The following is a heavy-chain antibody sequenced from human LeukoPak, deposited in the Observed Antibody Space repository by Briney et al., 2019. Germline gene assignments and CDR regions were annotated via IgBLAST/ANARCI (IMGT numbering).Heavy chain of an antibody. CDR1: GFTFSSYG. Sequence: GGSLRLSCAASGFTFSSYGMHWVRQAPGKGLEWVAVIWYDGSNKYYADSVKGRFTISRDNAKNSLYLQMNSLRAEDTAVYYCARGGMDVWGQGTTVTVSS. CDR3: ARGGMDV. V-gene: IGHV3-33*01. CDR2: IWYDGSNK. J-gene: IGHJ6*02.